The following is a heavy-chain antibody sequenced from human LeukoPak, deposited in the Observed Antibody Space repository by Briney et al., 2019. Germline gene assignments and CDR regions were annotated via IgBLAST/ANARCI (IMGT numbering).Heavy chain of an antibody. CDR1: GFPCSSYW. CDR3: ARSWVIVGLTPPTDV. Sequence: QPGESLRLSCAASGFPCSSYWMSWIRQAPLRGVEWVASIKHDLSEKYYMDSVKRRFTISRDNVKNSLYLQMNSLRAEDTAVYYCARSWVIVGLTPPTDVWGQGTTVTVSS. D-gene: IGHD1-26*01. CDR2: IKHDLSEK. J-gene: IGHJ6*02. V-gene: IGHV3-7*01.